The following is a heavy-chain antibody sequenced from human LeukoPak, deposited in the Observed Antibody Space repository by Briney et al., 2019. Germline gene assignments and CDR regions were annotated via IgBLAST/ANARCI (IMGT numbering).Heavy chain of an antibody. CDR1: GGSFSGYY. D-gene: IGHD3-9*01. CDR3: ARQGTVLRYFDWLRSGAFDI. CDR2: INHSGST. J-gene: IGHJ3*02. V-gene: IGHV4-34*01. Sequence: SETLSLTCAVYGGSFSGYYWSWIRQPPGKGLEWIGGINHSGSTNYNPSLKSRVTISVDTSKNQFSLKLSSVTAADTAVYYCARQGTVLRYFDWLRSGAFDIWGQGTMVTVSS.